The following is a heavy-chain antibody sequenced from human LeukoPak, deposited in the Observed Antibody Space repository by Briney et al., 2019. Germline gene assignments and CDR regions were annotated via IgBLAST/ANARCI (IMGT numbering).Heavy chain of an antibody. Sequence: ASVKVSCKASGGTFSSYAISWVRQAPGQGLEWMGGIIPIFGTANYAQKFQGRVTITADKSTSTAYMELSSLRSEDTAVYYCARHSYDILTGYPYYFDYWGQGTLVTVSS. V-gene: IGHV1-69*06. J-gene: IGHJ4*02. CDR1: GGTFSSYA. CDR3: ARHSYDILTGYPYYFDY. CDR2: IIPIFGTA. D-gene: IGHD3-9*01.